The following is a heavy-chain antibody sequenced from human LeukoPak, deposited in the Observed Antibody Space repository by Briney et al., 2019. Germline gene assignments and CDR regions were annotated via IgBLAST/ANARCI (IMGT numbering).Heavy chain of an antibody. D-gene: IGHD3-22*01. CDR1: GFTFSSYS. V-gene: IGHV3-21*01. CDR2: ISSSSSYI. Sequence: PGGSLRLSCAASGFTFSSYSMNWVRQAPGKGLEWVSSISSSSSYIYYADSVKGRFTISRDNAKNSLYLQMNSLRAEDTAVYYCARDRYDSSGYLFDYWGQGALVTVSS. CDR3: ARDRYDSSGYLFDY. J-gene: IGHJ4*02.